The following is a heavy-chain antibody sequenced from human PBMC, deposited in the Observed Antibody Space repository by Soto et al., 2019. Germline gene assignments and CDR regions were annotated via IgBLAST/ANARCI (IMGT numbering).Heavy chain of an antibody. J-gene: IGHJ4*02. CDR3: ARIETNSSGWYSGY. CDR2: IIPIFGTA. Sequence: SVKVSCEASGGTFSSYAISWVRQAPGQGLEWMGGIIPIFGTANYAQKFQGRVTITADESTSTAYMELSSLRSEDTAVYYCARIETNSSGWYSGYWGQGTLVTVSS. V-gene: IGHV1-69*13. CDR1: GGTFSSYA. D-gene: IGHD6-19*01.